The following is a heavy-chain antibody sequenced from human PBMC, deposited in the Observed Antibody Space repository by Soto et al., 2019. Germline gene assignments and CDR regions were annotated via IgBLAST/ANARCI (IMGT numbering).Heavy chain of an antibody. CDR1: DLSFSNAY. CDR2: IKSKTDGGTI. J-gene: IGHJ4*02. Sequence: EVQLVESGGVLVKPGESLRLSCAASDLSFSNAYINWVRQAPGKGLEWVGRIKSKTDGGTIDYAAPVKGRFIISRDDSSNTVYLQMNSLKTEDTAVYYCTTRGALGYWGQGTLVTVSS. CDR3: TTRGALGY. D-gene: IGHD2-15*01. V-gene: IGHV3-15*07.